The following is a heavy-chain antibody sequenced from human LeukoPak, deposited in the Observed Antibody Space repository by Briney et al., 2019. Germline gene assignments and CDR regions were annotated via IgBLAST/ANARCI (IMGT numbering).Heavy chain of an antibody. V-gene: IGHV4-4*02. Sequence: SGTLSLTCAVSGGSISSSNWWSWVRQPPGKGLEWIGEIYHSGSTNYNPSLKSRVTISVDKSKNQFSLKLSSVTAADTAVYYCAGGPQLVRFAGWFDPWGQGTLVTVSS. J-gene: IGHJ5*02. D-gene: IGHD6-13*01. CDR3: AGGPQLVRFAGWFDP. CDR1: GGSISSSNW. CDR2: IYHSGST.